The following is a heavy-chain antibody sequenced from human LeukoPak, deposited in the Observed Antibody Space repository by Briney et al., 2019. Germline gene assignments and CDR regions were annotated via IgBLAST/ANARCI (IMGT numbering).Heavy chain of an antibody. D-gene: IGHD2-15*01. CDR2: INPSGGST. CDR1: GYTFTSYY. V-gene: IGHV1-46*01. J-gene: IGHJ3*02. CDR3: ARVVRVGVVVAATRRRNSDAFDI. Sequence: ASVKVSCKASGYTFTSYYMHWVRQAPGQGLEWMGIINPSGGSTSYAQKLQGRVTMTTDTSTSTAYMELRSLRSDDTAVYYCARVVRVGVVVAATRRRNSDAFDIWGQGTMVTVSS.